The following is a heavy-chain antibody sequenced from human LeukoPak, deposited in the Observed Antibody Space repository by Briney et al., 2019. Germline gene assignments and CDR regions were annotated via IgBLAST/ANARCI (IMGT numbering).Heavy chain of an antibody. D-gene: IGHD3-22*01. V-gene: IGHV4-34*01. CDR3: AKSNGYGLIDI. CDR2: INYTGST. Sequence: SETLSLTCAIYGGSFSGYYWSWIRQPPGKGLEWIGEINYTGSTNYNPSLKSRVTISPDTSKKQFSLKLNSVTAADTAVYYCAKSNGYGLIDIWGQGTMVTVSS. CDR1: GGSFSGYY. J-gene: IGHJ3*02.